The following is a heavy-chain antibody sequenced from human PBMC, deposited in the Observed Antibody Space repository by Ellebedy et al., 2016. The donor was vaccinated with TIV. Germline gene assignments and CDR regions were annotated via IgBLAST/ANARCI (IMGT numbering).Heavy chain of an antibody. Sequence: GGSLRLXCAASGFTFSSYGMHWVRQAPGKGLEWVAVISYDGSNKYYADSVKGRFTISRDNSKNTLYLQMNSLRAEDTAVYYCATRGDYGGNTNYYYGMDVWGQGTTVTVSS. CDR3: ATRGDYGGNTNYYYGMDV. V-gene: IGHV3-30*03. J-gene: IGHJ6*02. CDR1: GFTFSSYG. CDR2: ISYDGSNK. D-gene: IGHD4-23*01.